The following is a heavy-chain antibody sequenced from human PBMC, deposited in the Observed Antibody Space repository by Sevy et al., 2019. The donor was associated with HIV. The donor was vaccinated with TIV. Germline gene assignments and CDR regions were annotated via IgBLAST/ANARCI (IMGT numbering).Heavy chain of an antibody. CDR3: ATSRSGYLDSSCYYIY. Sequence: GASLKISCKGSGYSFTSHWIGWVRHMPGKGLEWMGIIYPDDSDNRYSPSFHGQVTFTAAKSISTAYLQGSSLKASDTAMYYCATSRSGYLDSSCYYIYWGQGTLVTVSS. V-gene: IGHV5-51*01. CDR1: GYSFTSHW. J-gene: IGHJ4*02. D-gene: IGHD3-22*01. CDR2: IYPDDSDN.